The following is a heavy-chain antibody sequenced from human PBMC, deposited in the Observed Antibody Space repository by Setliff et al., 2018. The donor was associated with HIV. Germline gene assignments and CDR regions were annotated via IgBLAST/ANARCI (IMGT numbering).Heavy chain of an antibody. CDR3: TRHVDSGTYMDV. D-gene: IGHD5-18*01. CDR2: VKSDRDGGTI. CDR1: GFTFSSYG. V-gene: IGHV3-15*01. Sequence: GGSLRLSCAASGFTFSSYGMNWVRQAPGKGLEWVGRVKSDRDGGTIDYAAPVKGRFTISIDDSRKTLYLQMNSLKTEDTAVYYCTRHVDSGTYMDVWGRGTTVTVSS. J-gene: IGHJ6*03.